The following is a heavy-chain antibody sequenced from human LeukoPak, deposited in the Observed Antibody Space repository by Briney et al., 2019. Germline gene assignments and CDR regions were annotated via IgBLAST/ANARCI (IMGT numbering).Heavy chain of an antibody. CDR2: VNNDGSST. Sequence: PGGSLRLSCGASGFSFSSYWMHWVRQAPGKGLMWVSRVNNDGSSTTYADSVEGRFTISRDNAGNTLYLQMNSLRAEDTAVYYCARSSYPYYFDYWGQGTLVTVSS. J-gene: IGHJ4*02. V-gene: IGHV3-74*01. D-gene: IGHD6-13*01. CDR1: GFSFSSYW. CDR3: ARSSYPYYFDY.